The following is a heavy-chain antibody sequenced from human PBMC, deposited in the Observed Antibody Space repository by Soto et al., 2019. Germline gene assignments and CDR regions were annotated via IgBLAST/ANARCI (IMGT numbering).Heavy chain of an antibody. J-gene: IGHJ6*03. CDR2: MNHNSGNT. CDR1: GYTFTSYD. Sequence: QVQLVQSGAEVKKPGASVKVSCKASGYTFTSYDINWVRQATGQGLGWMGWMNHNSGNTGYAQKFQGRVTMTRNTSISTAYMELSSLRSEDTAVYYCARGLCGEWIYYCYYMDVWGKGTTVTVSS. V-gene: IGHV1-8*01. CDR3: ARGLCGEWIYYCYYMDV. D-gene: IGHD2-2*03.